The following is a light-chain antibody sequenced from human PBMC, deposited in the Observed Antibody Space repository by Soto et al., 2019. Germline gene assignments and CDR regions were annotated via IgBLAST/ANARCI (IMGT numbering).Light chain of an antibody. Sequence: DIQMTQSPSTLSASLGDRVTITCRASQTISTWLAWHQQKPGKAPNLLIYKASSLESGVPPRLSGSGSGTEFTLTISSLQPDDFATYYCQQYHSYPWTFGQGTKV. CDR2: KAS. CDR3: QQYHSYPWT. V-gene: IGKV1-5*03. J-gene: IGKJ1*01. CDR1: QTISTW.